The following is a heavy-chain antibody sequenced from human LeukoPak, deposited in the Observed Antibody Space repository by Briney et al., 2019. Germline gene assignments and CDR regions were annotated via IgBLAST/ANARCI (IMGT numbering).Heavy chain of an antibody. Sequence: ASVKVSCKASANTFTSHDINWVRQATGQGLEWMGWMNPTRGNTGYAQKFQGRVTMTRDTSISTAYMELSSLTSEDTAVYYCARGANDYVWGSYRTLDYWGQGTLVTVSS. CDR3: ARGANDYVWGSYRTLDY. D-gene: IGHD3-16*02. J-gene: IGHJ4*02. V-gene: IGHV1-8*01. CDR1: ANTFTSHD. CDR2: MNPTRGNT.